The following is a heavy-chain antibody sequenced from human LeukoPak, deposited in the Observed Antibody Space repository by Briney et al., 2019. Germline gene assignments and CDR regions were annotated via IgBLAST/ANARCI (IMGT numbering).Heavy chain of an antibody. CDR3: ARLGEKTRYSSSWRTHDY. J-gene: IGHJ4*02. CDR1: GGSISSSSYY. Sequence: SETLSLTCTVSGGSISSSSYYWSWIRQPPGKGLEWIGSIYYSGSTYYNPSLKSRVTISVDTSKDQFSLKLSSVTAADTAVYYCARLGEKTRYSSSWRTHDYWGQGTLVTVSS. V-gene: IGHV4-39*01. CDR2: IYYSGST. D-gene: IGHD6-13*01.